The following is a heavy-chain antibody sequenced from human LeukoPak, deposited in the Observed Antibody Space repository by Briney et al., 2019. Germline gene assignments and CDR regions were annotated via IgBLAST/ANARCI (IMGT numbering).Heavy chain of an antibody. V-gene: IGHV4-59*01. CDR2: IDYSGST. Sequence: SETLSPTCTVSGGSISNYYWSWIRQPPGKGLEWIAYIDYSGSTNYNPSLKSRVTISVDTSKNQFSLKLSSVTAADTAVYYCARYAQADWFDPWGQGTLVTVSS. CDR3: ARYAQADWFDP. J-gene: IGHJ5*02. D-gene: IGHD2-2*01. CDR1: GGSISNYY.